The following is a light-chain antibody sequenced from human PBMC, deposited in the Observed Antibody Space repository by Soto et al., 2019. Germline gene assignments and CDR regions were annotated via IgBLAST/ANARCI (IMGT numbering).Light chain of an antibody. V-gene: IGKV3-11*01. CDR1: QSVRSY. CDR3: NQRSKWPLT. J-gene: IGKJ4*01. Sequence: EIVLTQSPATLSLSPGERATLSCRASQSVRSYLAWYQQKPGQAPRLLIYDASNRATDIPARFSGSGSGTDFTLTISSLDPEDSAVYYCNQRSKWPLTFGGGTKVEIK. CDR2: DAS.